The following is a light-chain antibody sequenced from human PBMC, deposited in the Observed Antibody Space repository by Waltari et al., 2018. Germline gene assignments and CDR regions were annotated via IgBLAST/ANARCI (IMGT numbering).Light chain of an antibody. CDR2: DAS. J-gene: IGKJ2*01. Sequence: EIVLPQSPGTLSVSPGETATLSCRASQAVSNYLGWYQQKPGQPPRLLINDASKRAPGVPARFSGSGSGTDFTLTISSLEPEDFGVYYCQQRVSWPVTFGQGTKLEIK. CDR1: QAVSNY. CDR3: QQRVSWPVT. V-gene: IGKV3-11*01.